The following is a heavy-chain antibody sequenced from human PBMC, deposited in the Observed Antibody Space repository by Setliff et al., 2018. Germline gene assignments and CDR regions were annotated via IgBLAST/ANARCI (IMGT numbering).Heavy chain of an antibody. CDR2: IYTSGST. CDR1: GGSISSGSYY. D-gene: IGHD3-22*01. CDR3: ARGAGWCCDSSGHYYDY. V-gene: IGHV4-61*02. J-gene: IGHJ4*02. Sequence: SETLSLTCTVSGGSISSGSYYWSWIRQPAGKGLEWIGRIYTSGSTNYNPSLKSRVTISVDTSKNQFSLKLSSVTAADTAVYYCARGAGWCCDSSGHYYDYWGQGTLVTVSS.